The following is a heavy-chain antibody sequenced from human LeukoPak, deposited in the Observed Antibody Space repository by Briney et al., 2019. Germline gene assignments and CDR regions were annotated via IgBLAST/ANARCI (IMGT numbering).Heavy chain of an antibody. J-gene: IGHJ6*02. V-gene: IGHV3-30*18. Sequence: GGSLRLSCAASGFNFSSYGMHWVRQAPGKGLEWVAVISYDGSNKYYADSVKGRFTISRDNSKNTLYLQMNSLRAEDTAVYYCAKELSSGWYYYGMDVWGQGTTVTVSS. CDR3: AKELSSGWYYYGMDV. CDR1: GFNFSSYG. CDR2: ISYDGSNK. D-gene: IGHD6-19*01.